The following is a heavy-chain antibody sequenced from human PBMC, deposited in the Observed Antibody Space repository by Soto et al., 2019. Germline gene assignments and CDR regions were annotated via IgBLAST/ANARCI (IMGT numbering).Heavy chain of an antibody. CDR1: GFTFTSHW. J-gene: IGHJ6*03. D-gene: IGHD4-4*01. Sequence: GGSLRLSCAASGFTFTSHWLHWVRQAPGEGLVWVSGMNWDGGSTGFADSVKGRFTISRDNAKNSLYLQMNSLRAEDTALYHCARNLYSNHVDYYYYLDVWGKGTTVTVSS. CDR3: ARNLYSNHVDYYYYLDV. V-gene: IGHV3-20*01. CDR2: MNWDGGST.